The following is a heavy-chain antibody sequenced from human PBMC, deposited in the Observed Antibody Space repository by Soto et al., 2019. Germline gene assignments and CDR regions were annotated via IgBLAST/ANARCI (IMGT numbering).Heavy chain of an antibody. Sequence: QVQLQESGPGLVKPSQTLSLTCTVSGGSISSGGYYWSWIRQHPGKGLEWIGYIYYSGSSYYNPSLKSRVTISVGASKNQFALKLGSVTAADTAVYYCATSKYQLPSFDPWGQGTLVTLSS. D-gene: IGHD2-2*01. CDR2: IYYSGSS. CDR1: GGSISSGGYY. CDR3: ATSKYQLPSFDP. J-gene: IGHJ5*02. V-gene: IGHV4-31*03.